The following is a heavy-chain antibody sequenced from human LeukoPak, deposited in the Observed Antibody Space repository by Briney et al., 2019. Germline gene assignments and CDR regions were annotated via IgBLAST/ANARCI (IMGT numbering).Heavy chain of an antibody. Sequence: SETLSLTCTVSGGSISSSSYYWGWIRQPPGKGLEWIGSIYYSRSTYYNPSLKSRVTISVDTSKNQFSLKLSSVTAADTAVYYCARHDYDSSGYYYNGRRYFDYWGQGTLVTVSS. CDR3: ARHDYDSSGYYYNGRRYFDY. CDR2: IYYSRST. CDR1: GGSISSSSYY. V-gene: IGHV4-39*01. D-gene: IGHD3-22*01. J-gene: IGHJ4*02.